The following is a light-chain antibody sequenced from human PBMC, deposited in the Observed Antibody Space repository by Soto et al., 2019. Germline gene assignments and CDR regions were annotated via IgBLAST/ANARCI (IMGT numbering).Light chain of an antibody. Sequence: EVMMTQSPATLSVSPGDSVTLSCRASQSVSTNVAWYQEKSGQTPRLLIHGASTKASGTPDRFIGSGSGSEFTLTINNLQSEDFAVYYCQQYDNWPYTFGQGTKLEF. J-gene: IGKJ2*01. V-gene: IGKV3-15*01. CDR2: GAS. CDR3: QQYDNWPYT. CDR1: QSVSTN.